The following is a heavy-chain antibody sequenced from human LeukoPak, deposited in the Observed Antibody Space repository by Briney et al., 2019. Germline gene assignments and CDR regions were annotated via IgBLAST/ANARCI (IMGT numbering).Heavy chain of an antibody. J-gene: IGHJ4*02. CDR2: ISYDGTNK. CDR1: GFTFSSYA. Sequence: PGGSLRLSCAASGFTFSSYAFHWVRQAPGKGLGWVAVISYDGTNKYYPDSVKGRFTISRDTSRNTLYLQMNSLRAEDTAVYYCARGYCTTTSCYIDYWGQGTLVTVSS. CDR3: ARGYCTTTSCYIDY. V-gene: IGHV3-30*04. D-gene: IGHD2-2*01.